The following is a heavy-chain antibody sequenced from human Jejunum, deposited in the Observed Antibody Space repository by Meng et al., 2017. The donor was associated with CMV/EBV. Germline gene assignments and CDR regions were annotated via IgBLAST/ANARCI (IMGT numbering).Heavy chain of an antibody. CDR3: ARDNDGTSHYSQFDY. CDR2: IWYDGNRK. D-gene: IGHD3-22*01. V-gene: IGHV3-33*01. Sequence: SGYHFSSYGMHWVRQSPGKGLKWVAVIWYDGNRKYYADSVKGRFGISRDDFKNTVYLQMDSLRAEDTAVYYCARDNDGTSHYSQFDYWGQGTLVTVSS. J-gene: IGHJ4*02. CDR1: GYHFSSYG.